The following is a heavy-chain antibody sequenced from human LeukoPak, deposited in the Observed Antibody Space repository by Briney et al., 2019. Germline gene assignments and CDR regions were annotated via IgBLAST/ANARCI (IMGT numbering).Heavy chain of an antibody. CDR2: IRSKANSYAT. CDR1: GFTFSGSA. CDR3: TRIGSQGSGSYLYYYYMDV. J-gene: IGHJ6*03. V-gene: IGHV3-73*01. Sequence: PGGSLRLSCAASGFTFSGSAMHWVRQASGKGLEWVGRIRSKANSYATAYAASVKGRFTISRDDSKNTAYLQMNSLKTEDTAVYYCTRIGSQGSGSYLYYYYMDVWGKGTTVTISS. D-gene: IGHD3-10*01.